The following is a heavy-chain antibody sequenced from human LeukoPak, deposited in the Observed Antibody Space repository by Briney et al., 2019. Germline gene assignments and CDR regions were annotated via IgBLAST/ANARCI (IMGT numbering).Heavy chain of an antibody. CDR2: ISSGSDTL. CDR3: ARDPACPPRYYMDV. Sequence: GGSLRLSCAASGFNFSLYSMNWVRQAPGKGLEWISYISSGSDTLYYAEAVKGRFTVSRDNAKNSLYLQMSSLRAEDSAMYYCARDPACPPRYYMDVWGKGTTVTVSS. J-gene: IGHJ6*03. CDR1: GFNFSLYS. V-gene: IGHV3-48*01.